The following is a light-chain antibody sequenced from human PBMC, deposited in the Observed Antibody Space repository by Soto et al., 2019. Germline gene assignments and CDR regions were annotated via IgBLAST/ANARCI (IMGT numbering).Light chain of an antibody. CDR3: QQSHSAPLT. CDR1: QSISTY. V-gene: IGKV1-39*01. CDR2: VAS. J-gene: IGKJ4*01. Sequence: DIQMTQSPSSLSASVGDRVTISCRASQSISTYLNWYQHKPGQAPSLLIYVASSLQSGVPSRFSGSGSGTDFTLTISSLQPEDFATYSCQQSHSAPLTFGGGTKVEIK.